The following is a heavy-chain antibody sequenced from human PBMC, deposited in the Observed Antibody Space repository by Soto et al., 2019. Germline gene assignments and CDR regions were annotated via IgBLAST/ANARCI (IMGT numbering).Heavy chain of an antibody. CDR1: GGSISSYF. CDR2: IYYSGST. J-gene: IGHJ4*02. Sequence: QVQLQESGPGLVKPSETLSLTCTVSGGSISSYFWTWIRQPPGKGLEWIGSIYYSGSTNYNPSLKSRVTISLDTSKSQFSLKLSSVTAADTAVYYWARAGTAMVTVDYWCQGTLVTVSS. D-gene: IGHD5-18*01. V-gene: IGHV4-59*01. CDR3: ARAGTAMVTVDY.